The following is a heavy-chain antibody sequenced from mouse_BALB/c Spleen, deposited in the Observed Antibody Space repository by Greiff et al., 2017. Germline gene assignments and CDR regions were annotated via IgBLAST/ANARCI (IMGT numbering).Heavy chain of an antibody. V-gene: IGHV1-87*01. CDR3: ARRDYDYGGYAMDY. CDR2: IYPGDGDT. D-gene: IGHD2-4*01. J-gene: IGHJ4*01. CDR1: GYTFTSYW. Sequence: VQLQQSGAELARPGASVKLSCKASGYTFTSYWMQWVKQRPGQGLEWIGAIYPGDGDTRYTQKFKGKATLTADKSSSTAYMQLSSLASEDSAVDYCARRDYDYGGYAMDYWGQGTSVTVSS.